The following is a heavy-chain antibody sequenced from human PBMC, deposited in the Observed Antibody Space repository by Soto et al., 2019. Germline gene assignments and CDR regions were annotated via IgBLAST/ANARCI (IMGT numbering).Heavy chain of an antibody. Sequence: PGGSLRLSCAASGFTFSSYAMHWVRQAPGKGLERVAVISYDGSNKYYADSVKGRFTISRDNSKNTLYLQMNSLRAEDTAVYYCAREWGEGFGDSDGFDPWGQGTLVTVSS. J-gene: IGHJ5*02. CDR1: GFTFSSYA. CDR3: AREWGEGFGDSDGFDP. V-gene: IGHV3-30-3*01. D-gene: IGHD3-10*01. CDR2: ISYDGSNK.